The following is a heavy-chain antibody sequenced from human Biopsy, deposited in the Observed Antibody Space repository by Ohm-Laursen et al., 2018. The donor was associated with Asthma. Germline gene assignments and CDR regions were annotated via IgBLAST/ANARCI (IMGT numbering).Heavy chain of an antibody. J-gene: IGHJ4*02. Sequence: ASVKVSCKASGDTFSSYTISWVRQDPGQGIEWMGGLIPIFGTAKYAQKFQGRVSITADKSTGTAYMQLDSLRSGRTAVYYCAKGGPRDGYNPTQFLDFWGPGTLVTVSS. CDR1: GDTFSSYT. CDR2: LIPIFGTA. CDR3: AKGGPRDGYNPTQFLDF. V-gene: IGHV1-69*06. D-gene: IGHD5-24*01.